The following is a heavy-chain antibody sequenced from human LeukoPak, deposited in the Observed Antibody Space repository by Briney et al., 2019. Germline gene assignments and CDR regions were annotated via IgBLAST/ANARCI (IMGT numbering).Heavy chain of an antibody. CDR2: ISAYNGNA. D-gene: IGHD3-10*01. CDR3: ARDVDYYGSGSNWFDP. CDR1: GYTFTSYG. V-gene: IGHV1-18*04. J-gene: IGHJ5*02. Sequence: GASVKVSCKASGYTFTSYGISWVRQVPGQGLEWMGWISAYNGNANYAQKLQGRVTMTTDTSTSTAYMELRSLRSDDTAVYYCARDVDYYGSGSNWFDPWGQGTLVNVSS.